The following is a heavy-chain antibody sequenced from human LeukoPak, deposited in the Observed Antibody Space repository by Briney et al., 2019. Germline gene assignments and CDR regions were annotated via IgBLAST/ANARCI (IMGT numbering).Heavy chain of an antibody. Sequence: GGSLRLSCTASGFTFSNYGMHWVRQAPGKGLEWVAFVRYDESTKFYADSVKGRFTISRDNSKSTLYLQMNSLRAEDTAVYYCAKDVPAAYFDYWGQGTLVTVSS. D-gene: IGHD2-2*01. CDR1: GFTFSNYG. J-gene: IGHJ4*02. V-gene: IGHV3-30*02. CDR3: AKDVPAAYFDY. CDR2: VRYDESTK.